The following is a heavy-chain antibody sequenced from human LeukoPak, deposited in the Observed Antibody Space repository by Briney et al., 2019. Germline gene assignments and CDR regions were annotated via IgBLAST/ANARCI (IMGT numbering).Heavy chain of an antibody. CDR3: ARVDYTTDY. V-gene: IGHV4-59*08. CDR1: GGSINTYY. D-gene: IGHD4-11*01. CDR2: IYYSGST. Sequence: SETLSLTCTVSGGSINTYYWSWIRQPPGKGLEFIGYIYYSGSTNYNPSLKSRVTISLDTSKNQFSLKLSSVTAADTAVYYCARVDYTTDYWGQGILVTVSS. J-gene: IGHJ4*02.